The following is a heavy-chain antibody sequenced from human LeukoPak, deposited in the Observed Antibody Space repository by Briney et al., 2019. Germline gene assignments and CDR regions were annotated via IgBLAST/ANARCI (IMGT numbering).Heavy chain of an antibody. CDR1: GYTFTGYS. D-gene: IGHD4-11*01. Sequence: GASVKVSCKASGYTFTGYSIHWVRQAPGQGLEWMGWINPNSGGTNYAQKFQGRVTMTRDTSISTAYMELSRLRYDDTAMYYCARALHDYSNNWFDPWGQGTLVTVSS. CDR3: ARALHDYSNNWFDP. J-gene: IGHJ5*02. V-gene: IGHV1-2*02. CDR2: INPNSGGT.